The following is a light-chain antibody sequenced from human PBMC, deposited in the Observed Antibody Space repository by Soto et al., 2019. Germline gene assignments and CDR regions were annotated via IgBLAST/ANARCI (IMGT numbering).Light chain of an antibody. V-gene: IGKV3D-11*01. CDR2: DAS. Sequence: TKSPATLSLAPGESVTLSCRASEGFXTNFGWYQQKAGQAPRVLXDDASNRATGSPARLSGSGSGTDFTLTISSLEPEDFAVYYCQQRSNGRSTFGQGTRLEIK. CDR3: QQRSNGRST. CDR1: EGFXTN. J-gene: IGKJ5*01.